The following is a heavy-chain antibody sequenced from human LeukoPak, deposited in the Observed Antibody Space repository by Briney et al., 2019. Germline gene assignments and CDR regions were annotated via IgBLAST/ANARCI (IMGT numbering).Heavy chain of an antibody. CDR2: IYHSGNT. Sequence: PSQTLSLTCAVSGGSISSGGYSWSWIRQPPGKGLEWIGYIYHSGNTYYNPSLKSRVTISVDRSKNQFSLKLSSVTAADTAVYYCARGTVAGQPLFDYWGQGTLVTVSS. CDR1: GGSISSGGYS. CDR3: ARGTVAGQPLFDY. D-gene: IGHD6-19*01. V-gene: IGHV4-30-2*01. J-gene: IGHJ4*02.